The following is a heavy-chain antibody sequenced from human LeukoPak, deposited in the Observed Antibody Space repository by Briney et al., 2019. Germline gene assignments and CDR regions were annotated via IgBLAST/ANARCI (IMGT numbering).Heavy chain of an antibody. CDR3: AKDQVRGVIGN. D-gene: IGHD3-10*01. V-gene: IGHV3-23*01. CDR2: ISGSGGST. J-gene: IGHJ4*02. CDR1: GFTFSSYA. Sequence: GGSLRLPCAASGFTFSSYAMSWVRQAPGKGLEWVSAISGSGGSTYYADSVKGRFTISRDNSKNTLYLQMNSLRAEDTAVYYCAKDQVRGVIGNWGQGTLVTVSS.